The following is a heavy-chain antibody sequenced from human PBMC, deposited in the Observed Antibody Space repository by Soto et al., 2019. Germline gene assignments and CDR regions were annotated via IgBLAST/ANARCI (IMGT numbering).Heavy chain of an antibody. V-gene: IGHV4-4*07. D-gene: IGHD3-22*01. CDR1: GGSISSYY. J-gene: IGHJ6*02. Sequence: SETLSLTCTVSGGSISSYYWSWIRQPAGKGLEWIGRMYTSGSTNYNPSLKSRVTMSADTSRNQFSLKLSSVTAADTAVYYCARSYYYDSSGPIGTYYYYGMDVWGQGTTVTVLL. CDR2: MYTSGST. CDR3: ARSYYYDSSGPIGTYYYYGMDV.